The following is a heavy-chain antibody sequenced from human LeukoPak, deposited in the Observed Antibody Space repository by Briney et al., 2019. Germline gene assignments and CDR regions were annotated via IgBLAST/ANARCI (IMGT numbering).Heavy chain of an antibody. Sequence: PGGSLRLSCAASGFTFSDYYMSWIRQAPGKGLEWVSYISSSSSYTNYADSVKGRFTISRDNAKNSLYLRMNSLRAEDTAVYYCARDRPGYSYGYDAFDIWGQGTMVTVSS. CDR1: GFTFSDYY. V-gene: IGHV3-11*06. J-gene: IGHJ3*02. D-gene: IGHD5-18*01. CDR2: ISSSSSYT. CDR3: ARDRPGYSYGYDAFDI.